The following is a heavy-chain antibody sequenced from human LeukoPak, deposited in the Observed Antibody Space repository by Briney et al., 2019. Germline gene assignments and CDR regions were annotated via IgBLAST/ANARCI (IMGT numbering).Heavy chain of an antibody. CDR2: IYYSGST. Sequence: PSETLSLTCTVSGGSISSYYWSWIRQPPGKGLEWIGYIYYSGSTNYNPSLKSRVTISVDTSKNQFSLKLSSVTAADTAVYYCARLWSGYSYGWDYWGQGTLVTVSS. D-gene: IGHD5-18*01. V-gene: IGHV4-59*01. J-gene: IGHJ4*02. CDR3: ARLWSGYSYGWDY. CDR1: GGSISSYY.